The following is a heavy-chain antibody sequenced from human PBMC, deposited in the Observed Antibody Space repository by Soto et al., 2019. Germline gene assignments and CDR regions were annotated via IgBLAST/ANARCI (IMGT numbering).Heavy chain of an antibody. CDR1: GYTFTSYG. CDR2: ISAYNGNT. V-gene: IGHV1-18*01. Sequence: ASVKVSCKASGYTFTSYGISWVRQAPGQGLEWMGWISAYNGNTNYAQKLQGRVTMTTDTSTSTAYMELRSLRSDDTVVYYCARDGIMPAAGTLLSWGQGTLVTVSS. CDR3: ARDGIMPAAGTLLS. D-gene: IGHD6-13*01. J-gene: IGHJ4*02.